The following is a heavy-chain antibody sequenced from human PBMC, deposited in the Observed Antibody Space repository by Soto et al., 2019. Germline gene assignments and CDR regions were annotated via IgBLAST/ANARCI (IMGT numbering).Heavy chain of an antibody. J-gene: IGHJ4*02. CDR1: GGTFSSHA. CDR3: ARGGSYSSGWPEDY. CDR2: IIPIFGTA. Sequence: AASVKVSCKASGGTFSSHAISWVRQAPGQGLEWMGGIIPIFGTANYAQKFQGRVTITAVESTSTAYMELSSLRSEDTAVYYCARGGSYSSGWPEDYWGQVTLVTVSP. V-gene: IGHV1-69*13. D-gene: IGHD6-19*01.